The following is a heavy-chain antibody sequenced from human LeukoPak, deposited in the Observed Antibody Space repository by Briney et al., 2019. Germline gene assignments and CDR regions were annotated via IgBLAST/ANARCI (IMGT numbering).Heavy chain of an antibody. V-gene: IGHV4-59*01. J-gene: IGHJ4*02. Sequence: SETLSLTCTVSGGSISSYYWSWIRQPPGKGLEWIGYIYYSGSTNYNPSLKSRVTISVDTSKNQFSLKLSSVTAADTAVYYCARGGGYDDRLFDYWGQGTLVTVSS. D-gene: IGHD5-12*01. CDR1: GGSISSYY. CDR3: ARGGGYDDRLFDY. CDR2: IYYSGST.